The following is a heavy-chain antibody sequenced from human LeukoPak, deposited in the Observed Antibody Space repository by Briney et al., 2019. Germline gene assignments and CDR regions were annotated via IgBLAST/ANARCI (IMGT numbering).Heavy chain of an antibody. V-gene: IGHV1-24*01. J-gene: IGHJ4*02. Sequence: GASVKVSCKVSGYTLTELSMHWVRQAPGKGLEWVGGFDSEDGETNYAHKFQGRVTMTEDTSTDTAYMELSSLRAEDTAVYYCATGGAPRFVGAIPLCIDYWGEGTLVTVSS. D-gene: IGHD1-26*01. CDR1: GYTLTELS. CDR3: ATGGAPRFVGAIPLCIDY. CDR2: FDSEDGET.